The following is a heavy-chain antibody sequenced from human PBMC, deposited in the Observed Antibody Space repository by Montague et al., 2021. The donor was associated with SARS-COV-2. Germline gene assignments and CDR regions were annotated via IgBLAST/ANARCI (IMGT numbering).Heavy chain of an antibody. CDR3: VREKYYFDDSGSK. D-gene: IGHD3-22*01. Sequence: SETLSLTCSVSGVSISSGSYYWSWVRQPQGKGLEWIGYVYHTGSTNYNPSLKSRVTLSIDTSKNQFSLNLTSVTAADTAVYYCVREKYYFDDSGSKWGQGTLVTV. CDR2: VYHTGST. J-gene: IGHJ4*02. CDR1: GVSISSGSYY. V-gene: IGHV4-61*01.